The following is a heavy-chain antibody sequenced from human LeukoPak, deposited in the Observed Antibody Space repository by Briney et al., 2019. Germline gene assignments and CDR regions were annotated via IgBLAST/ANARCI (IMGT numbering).Heavy chain of an antibody. D-gene: IGHD2/OR15-2a*01. CDR3: AKSQGRERPTFFPQGQRTKGYFDY. J-gene: IGHJ4*02. V-gene: IGHV4-59*05. CDR1: GFTFSDYY. CDR2: IYYSGST. Sequence: TGGSLRLSCAASGFTFSDYYMSWIRQAPGKGLEWIGSIYYSGSTYYNPSLKSRVTISVDTSKNQFSLKLSSVTAADTAVYYCAKSQGRERPTFFPQGQRTKGYFDYWGQGTLVTVSS.